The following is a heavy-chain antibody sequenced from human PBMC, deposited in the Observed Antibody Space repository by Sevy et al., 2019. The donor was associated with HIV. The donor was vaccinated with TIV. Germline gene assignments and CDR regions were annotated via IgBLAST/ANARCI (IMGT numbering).Heavy chain of an antibody. CDR1: GFTFSSYD. Sequence: GGSLRLSCAASGFTFSSYDMHWVRQATGKGLEWVSAIGTAGDTYYPGSVKGRFTISRENANNSLYLQMNSLRAGDTAVYYCARTPRWGYCSSTSCPGNYGMDVWGQGTTVTVSS. CDR2: IGTAGDT. J-gene: IGHJ6*02. CDR3: ARTPRWGYCSSTSCPGNYGMDV. V-gene: IGHV3-13*01. D-gene: IGHD2-2*01.